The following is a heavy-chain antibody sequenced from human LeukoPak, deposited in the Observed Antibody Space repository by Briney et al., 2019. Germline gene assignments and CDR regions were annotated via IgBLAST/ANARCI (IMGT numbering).Heavy chain of an antibody. D-gene: IGHD2-2*01. CDR3: ARGPKYQLLRSNWFDP. CDR2: IIPIFGTP. CDR1: GGTFSNYA. V-gene: IGHV1-69*13. J-gene: IGHJ5*02. Sequence: SLKVSCKASGGTFSNYAFSWVRQAPGQGLEWMGGIIPIFGTPASTQNSQGRATITADESTTTAYMNLSSLRSEDTALYSFARGPKYQLLRSNWFDPWGQGTLVTVSS.